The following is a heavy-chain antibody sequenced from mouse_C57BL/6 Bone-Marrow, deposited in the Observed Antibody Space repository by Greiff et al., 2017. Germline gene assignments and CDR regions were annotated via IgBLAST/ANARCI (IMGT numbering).Heavy chain of an antibody. V-gene: IGHV1-62-2*01. CDR3: ARHEAAYYSNYVRAWFAY. Sequence: VQLQESGAELVKPGASVKLSCKASGYTFTESTIHWVKQRSGQGLEWIGWFYPGSGSIKYNEKFKDKATLTADKSSSTVYMELSRLTSEDSAVYFCARHEAAYYSNYVRAWFAYWGQGTLVTVSA. CDR2: FYPGSGSI. CDR1: GYTFTEST. D-gene: IGHD2-5*01. J-gene: IGHJ3*01.